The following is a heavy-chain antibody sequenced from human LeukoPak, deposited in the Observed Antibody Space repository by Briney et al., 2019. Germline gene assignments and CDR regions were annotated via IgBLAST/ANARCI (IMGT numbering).Heavy chain of an antibody. CDR3: ARDLKRGYSAYGVAFGADY. CDR2: INSDGSST. D-gene: IGHD5-12*01. Sequence: PGTSLRLSCAASGFTFSSYWMHWVRQAPGKGLVWVSRINSDGSSTDYADSVKGRFTISRDNAKNTLYLQMNSLRAEDTAVYYCARDLKRGYSAYGVAFGADYWGQGTLVTVSS. J-gene: IGHJ4*02. V-gene: IGHV3-74*01. CDR1: GFTFSSYW.